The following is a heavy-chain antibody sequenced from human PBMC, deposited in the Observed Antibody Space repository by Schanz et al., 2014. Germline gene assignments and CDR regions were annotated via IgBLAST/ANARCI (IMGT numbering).Heavy chain of an antibody. CDR1: GFTFSSYA. CDR3: AKGSVVVVAATLPFDY. D-gene: IGHD2-15*01. V-gene: IGHV3-23*04. CDR2: ISGSGGST. Sequence: LVESGGGVVQPGRSLRLSCAASGFTFSSYAMSWVRQAPGKGLEWVSAISGSGGSTYYADSVKGRFTISRDNSKNTLYLQMNSLRAEDTAVYYCAKGSVVVVAATLPFDYWGQGTLVTVSS. J-gene: IGHJ4*02.